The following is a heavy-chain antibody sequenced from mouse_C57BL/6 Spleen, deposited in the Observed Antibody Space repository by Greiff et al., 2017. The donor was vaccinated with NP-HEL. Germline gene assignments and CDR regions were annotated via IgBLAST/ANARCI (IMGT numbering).Heavy chain of an antibody. CDR2: IRNKANGYTT. CDR3: ARHYGSSFYAMDY. CDR1: GFTFTDYY. D-gene: IGHD1-1*01. V-gene: IGHV7-3*01. Sequence: EVQLVESGGGLVQPGGSLSLSCAASGFTFTDYYMSWVRQPPGKALEWLGFIRNKANGYTTEYSASVKGRFTISRDNSQSILYLQMNALRAEDSATYYCARHYGSSFYAMDYWGQGTSVTVSS. J-gene: IGHJ4*01.